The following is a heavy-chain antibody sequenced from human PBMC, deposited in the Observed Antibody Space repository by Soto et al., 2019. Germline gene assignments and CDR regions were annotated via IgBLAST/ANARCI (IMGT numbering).Heavy chain of an antibody. Sequence: GGSLRLSCAASGFTFSSYSMNWVRQAPGKGLEWVSSISSSSSYIYYADSVKGRFTISRDNAKNSLYLQMNSLRAEDTAVYYCARAGYSSSWYPYNWSDPWGQGTLVTVSS. CDR3: ARAGYSSSWYPYNWSDP. J-gene: IGHJ5*02. V-gene: IGHV3-21*01. CDR2: ISSSSSYI. D-gene: IGHD6-13*01. CDR1: GFTFSSYS.